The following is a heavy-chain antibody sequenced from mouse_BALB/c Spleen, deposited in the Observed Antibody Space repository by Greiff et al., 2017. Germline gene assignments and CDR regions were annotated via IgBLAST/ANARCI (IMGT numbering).Heavy chain of an antibody. CDR1: GFTFNTYA. J-gene: IGHJ1*01. CDR2: IRSKSNNYAT. V-gene: IGHV10-3*03. CDR3: VREKDWYFDV. Sequence: DVHLVESGGGLVQPKGSLKLSCAASGFTFNTYAMHWVCQAPGKGLEWVARIRSKSNNYATYYADSVKDRFTISRDDSQSMLYLQMNNLKTEDTAMYYCVREKDWYFDVWGAGTTVTVSS.